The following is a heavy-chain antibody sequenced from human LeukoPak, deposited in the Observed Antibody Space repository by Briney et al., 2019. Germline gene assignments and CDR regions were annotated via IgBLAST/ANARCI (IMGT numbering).Heavy chain of an antibody. CDR3: TRDHCRGDNCPSFDY. CDR1: GYTFTIFG. CDR2: FGAYNGDT. Sequence: ASVKVSCKPSGYTFTIFGISWVRQAPGQGLEWMGLFGAYNGDTNYAQKFQGRVTMTTDTSTSTAYMDLRSLRSADKAVYYCTRDHCRGDNCPSFDYWGQGTLVTVSS. V-gene: IGHV1-18*04. J-gene: IGHJ4*02. D-gene: IGHD2-15*01.